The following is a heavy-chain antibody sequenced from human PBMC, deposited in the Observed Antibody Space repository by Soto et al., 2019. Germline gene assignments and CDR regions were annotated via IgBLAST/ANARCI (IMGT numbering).Heavy chain of an antibody. D-gene: IGHD1-1*01. V-gene: IGHV3-23*01. J-gene: IGHJ6*02. CDR3: VKGYWKGDV. CDR2: IRGSGGSI. CDR1: GFTFSTYA. Sequence: EVQLLESGGGLVQPGGSLRLSCAASGFTFSTYAMNWVRQAPGNGLEWVSAIRGSGGSIHYADSVKGRFTISRDNSKNALYLQMNSLRDEDMAVYHCVKGYWKGDVWGQGPTVTFSS.